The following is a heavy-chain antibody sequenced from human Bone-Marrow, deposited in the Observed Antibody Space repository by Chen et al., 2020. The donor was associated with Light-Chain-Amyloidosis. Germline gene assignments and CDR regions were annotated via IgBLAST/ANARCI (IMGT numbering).Heavy chain of an antibody. V-gene: IGHV4-34*01. CDR1: GGSFSGYS. J-gene: IGHJ4*02. D-gene: IGHD3-22*01. CDR3: ARAPSLGYYDSSGYKVYYFDY. Sequence: QVQLQQWGAGLLKPSETLSLTCAVYGGSFSGYSWNWIRQPPGKGLEWIGEINHSGSTNYNPSLKSRVTISVDTSKNQFSLKLSSVTAADTAVYYCARAPSLGYYDSSGYKVYYFDYWGQGTLVTVSS. CDR2: INHSGST.